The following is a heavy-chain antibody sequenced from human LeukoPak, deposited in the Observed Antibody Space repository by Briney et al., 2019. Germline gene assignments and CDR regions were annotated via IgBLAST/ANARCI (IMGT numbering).Heavy chain of an antibody. V-gene: IGHV3-30*18. D-gene: IGHD3-22*01. Sequence: GGSLRLSCAASGFTYSSYGMHWVRQAPGKGLEWVAVISYDGSNKYYADSVKGRFTISRDNSKNTLYLQMNSLRAEDTAVYYCAKAQRDYDSSGYYLIDYWGQGTLVTVSS. CDR1: GFTYSSYG. CDR3: AKAQRDYDSSGYYLIDY. CDR2: ISYDGSNK. J-gene: IGHJ4*02.